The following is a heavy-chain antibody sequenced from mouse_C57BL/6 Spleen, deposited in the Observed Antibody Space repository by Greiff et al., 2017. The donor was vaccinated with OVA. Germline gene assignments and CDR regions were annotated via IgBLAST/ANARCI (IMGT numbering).Heavy chain of an antibody. Sequence: EVQLQQSGPELVKPGASVKISCKASGYTFTDYYMNWVKQSHGKSLEWIGDINPNNGGTSYNQKFKGKATLTVDKSSSTAYMELRSLTSEDSAVYYCACSTYAMDYWGQGTSVTVSS. V-gene: IGHV1-26*01. CDR2: INPNNGGT. J-gene: IGHJ4*01. CDR3: ACSTYAMDY. CDR1: GYTFTDYY. D-gene: IGHD1-1*01.